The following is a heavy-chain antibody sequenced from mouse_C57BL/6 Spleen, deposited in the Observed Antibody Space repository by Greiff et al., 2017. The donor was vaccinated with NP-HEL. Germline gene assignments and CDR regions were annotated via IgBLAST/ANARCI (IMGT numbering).Heavy chain of an antibody. J-gene: IGHJ3*01. Sequence: QVQLQQPGAELVRPGSSVKLSCKASGYTFTSYWMDWVKQRPGQGLEWIGNIYPSDSETHYNQKFKDKATLTVDKSSSTAYMQLSSLTSEDSAVYYCAKAYYSNLGFAYWGQGTLVTVSA. CDR3: AKAYYSNLGFAY. V-gene: IGHV1-61*01. CDR1: GYTFTSYW. D-gene: IGHD2-5*01. CDR2: IYPSDSET.